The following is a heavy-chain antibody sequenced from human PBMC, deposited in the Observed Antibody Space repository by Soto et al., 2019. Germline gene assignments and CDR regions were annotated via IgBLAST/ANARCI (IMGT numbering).Heavy chain of an antibody. V-gene: IGHV4-39*01. D-gene: IGHD3-9*01. J-gene: IGHJ4*02. Sequence: PSETLSLTCTVSGGSISSSSYYWGWIRQPPGKGLEWIGSIYYSGSTYYNPSLKSRVTISEDTSKNQFSLKLSSVTAADTAVYYCAGTTPVDDNWGQGPLVTVSS. CDR1: GGSISSSSYY. CDR3: AGTTPVDDN. CDR2: IYYSGST.